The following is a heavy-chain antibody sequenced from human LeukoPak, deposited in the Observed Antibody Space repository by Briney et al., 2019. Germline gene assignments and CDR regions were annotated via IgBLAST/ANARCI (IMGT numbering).Heavy chain of an antibody. CDR3: ARENGSGSYTLSGYYYYYYMDV. Sequence: ASVKVSCKASGCTFSTYAINWVRQAPGQGLEWMGWINTNTGNPTYAQGFTGRFVFSLDTSVSTAYLQISSLKAEDSAVYYCARENGSGSYTLSGYYYYYYMDVWGRGTTVTVSS. CDR1: GCTFSTYA. V-gene: IGHV7-4-1*02. J-gene: IGHJ6*03. D-gene: IGHD3-10*01. CDR2: INTNTGNP.